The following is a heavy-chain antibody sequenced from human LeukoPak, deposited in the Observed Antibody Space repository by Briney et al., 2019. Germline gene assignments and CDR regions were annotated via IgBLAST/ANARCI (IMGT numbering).Heavy chain of an antibody. CDR2: INHSGST. J-gene: IGHJ6*02. D-gene: IGHD1-1*01. V-gene: IGHV4-30-2*02. Sequence: SETLSLTCAVSGGSISSGGYSWSGIRQPPGKGLEWIGEINHSGSTNYNPSLKSRVTISVDTSKNQFSLKLSSVTAADTAVYYCARSSRGTSDYYGMDVWGQGTTVTVSS. CDR3: ARSSRGTSDYYGMDV. CDR1: GGSISSGGYS.